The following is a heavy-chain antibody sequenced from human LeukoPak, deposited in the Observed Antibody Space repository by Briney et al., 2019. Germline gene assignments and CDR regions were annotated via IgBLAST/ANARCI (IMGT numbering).Heavy chain of an antibody. J-gene: IGHJ6*02. D-gene: IGHD3-3*01. CDR3: ATTPPYDFWSGSPRRNYYYYGMDV. V-gene: IGHV1-24*01. CDR2: FDPEDGET. CDR1: GYTLTELS. Sequence: ASVKVSCKVSGYTLTELSMHWVRQAPGKGLEWMGGFDPEDGETIYAQKFQGRVTMTEDTSTDTAYMELSSLRSEDTAVYCCATTPPYDFWSGSPRRNYYYYGMDVWGQGTTVTVSS.